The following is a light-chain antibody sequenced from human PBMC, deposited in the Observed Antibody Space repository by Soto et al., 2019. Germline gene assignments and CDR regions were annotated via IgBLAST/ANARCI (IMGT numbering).Light chain of an antibody. Sequence: QPVLTQSPSASASLGASVRLTCTLSSGHSTYTIAWHQQQADKGPRYLMRLNSDGSHNKGDGIPDRFSGSSSGAERYLTISSLQSEDEADYYCQTWGTALHVFGGGTKLTVL. CDR1: SGHSTYT. CDR3: QTWGTALHV. V-gene: IGLV4-69*01. CDR2: LNSDGSH. J-gene: IGLJ3*02.